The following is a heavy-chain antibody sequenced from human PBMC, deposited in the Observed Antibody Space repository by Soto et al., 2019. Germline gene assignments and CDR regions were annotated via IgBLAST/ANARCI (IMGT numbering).Heavy chain of an antibody. J-gene: IGHJ3*01. CDR3: AKDTVGGYSFWSGYYSDGLDV. CDR2: ISGSADGT. D-gene: IGHD3-3*01. V-gene: IGHV3-23*01. CDR1: GFTFDSYA. Sequence: VKLLESGGGLAQPGGSLRLSCVGSGFTFDSYAISWVRQAPGDRLQWIAAISGSADGTDYAHSVRGRFTISRDNAKKTVHLQMDSLRVEDTAVYFCAKDTVGGYSFWSGYYSDGLDVWGQGTLVTVS.